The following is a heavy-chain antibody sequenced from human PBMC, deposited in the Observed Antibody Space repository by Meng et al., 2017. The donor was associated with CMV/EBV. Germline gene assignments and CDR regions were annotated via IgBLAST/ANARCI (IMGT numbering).Heavy chain of an antibody. D-gene: IGHD3-9*01. V-gene: IGHV5-51*01. CDR1: GYNFPYYW. CDR3: VRRKGANPNGFDWGGEELLDH. J-gene: IGHJ4*01. CDR2: IYPGDFDT. Sequence: GGSLRLSCQGSGYNFPYYWIGWVRQVPGKGPEYMGMIYPGDFDTRYGPSFQGQVTISIDKSINTAYLQWSSLKASDPATSYCVRRKGANPNGFDWGGEELLDHWGQGTQVTVSS.